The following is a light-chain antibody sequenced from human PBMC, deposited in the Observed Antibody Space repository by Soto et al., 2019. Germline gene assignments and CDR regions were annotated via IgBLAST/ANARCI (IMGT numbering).Light chain of an antibody. J-gene: IGKJ1*01. CDR2: GAS. CDR3: QQYGSSPRT. CDR1: QSVSSY. Sequence: EILLTQSPGILSLSPGQRVTLSCRASQSVSSYLAWYQQKPGQAPRLLIYGASSPATGLPDRFSGSGSGTDFTLSISRLEPEDFAVYYCQQYGSSPRTFGQGTKVDI. V-gene: IGKV3-20*01.